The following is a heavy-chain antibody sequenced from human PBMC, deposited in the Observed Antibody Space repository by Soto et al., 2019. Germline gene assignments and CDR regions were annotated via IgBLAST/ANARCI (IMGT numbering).Heavy chain of an antibody. CDR2: IYYSGST. V-gene: IGHV4-59*08. J-gene: IGHJ5*02. CDR3: ARHRLLWFGEPTNWFDP. CDR1: GGSISSYY. D-gene: IGHD3-10*01. Sequence: SETLSLTCTVSGGSISSYYWSWIRQPPGKGLEWIGYIYYSGSTNYNPSLKSRVTISVDTSKNQFSLKLSSVTAADTAVYYCARHRLLWFGEPTNWFDPWGQGTQVTVSS.